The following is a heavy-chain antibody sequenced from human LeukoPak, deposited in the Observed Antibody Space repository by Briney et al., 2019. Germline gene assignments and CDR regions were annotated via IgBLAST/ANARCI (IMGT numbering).Heavy chain of an antibody. CDR1: GFTFSSYA. CDR2: ISYDGSNK. J-gene: IGHJ4*02. D-gene: IGHD5-24*01. V-gene: IGHV3-30-3*01. Sequence: PGRSLRLSCAASGFTFSSYAMHWVRQATGKGLEWVAVISYDGSNKYYADSVKGRFTISRDNSKNTLYLQMNSLRAEDTAVYYCAREERKDGYKPFDYWGQGTLVTVSS. CDR3: AREERKDGYKPFDY.